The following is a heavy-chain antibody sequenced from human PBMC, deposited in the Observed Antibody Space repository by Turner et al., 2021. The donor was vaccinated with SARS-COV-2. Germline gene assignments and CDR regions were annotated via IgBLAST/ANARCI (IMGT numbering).Heavy chain of an antibody. Sequence: EVQLVESGGGLVQPEGSLRLSCAASGFTFSKFFMHWVRQAPGKGLVWFSRISDDGSSPAYADSVKGRFTISRDNAKNTLYLQMNSLTAEDSAVYYCVRSDVNAWYGLLDYWGQGTLVTVSS. CDR3: VRSDVNAWYGLLDY. CDR2: ISDDGSSP. J-gene: IGHJ4*02. D-gene: IGHD3-16*01. CDR1: GFTFSKFF. V-gene: IGHV3-74*01.